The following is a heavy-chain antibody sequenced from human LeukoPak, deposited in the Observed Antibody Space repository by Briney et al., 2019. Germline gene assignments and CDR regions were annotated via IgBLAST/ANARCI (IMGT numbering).Heavy chain of an antibody. J-gene: IGHJ1*01. CDR3: AKDPSIRWTYHDSSGYPGGYFQH. CDR2: ISGSGGST. CDR1: GFTFSSYA. Sequence: YPGGSLRLSCAASGFTFSSYAMSWVRQAPGKGLEWVSAISGSGGSTYYADSVKGRFTISRDNSKNTLYLQMNSLRAEDTAVYYCAKDPSIRWTYHDSSGYPGGYFQHWGQGTLVTVSS. V-gene: IGHV3-23*01. D-gene: IGHD3-22*01.